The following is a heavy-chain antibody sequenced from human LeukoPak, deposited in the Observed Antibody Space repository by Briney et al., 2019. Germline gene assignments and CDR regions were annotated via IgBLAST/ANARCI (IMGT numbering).Heavy chain of an antibody. V-gene: IGHV4-4*02. Sequence: KASETLSLTCAVSGGSISSSNWWSWVRQPPGKGLEWIGEIYHSGSTNYNPSLKSRVTISVDKSKNQFSLKLSSVTAADTAVYYCAREEAAGTDDAFDIWGQGTMVTVSS. CDR2: IYHSGST. J-gene: IGHJ3*02. CDR1: GGSISSSNW. CDR3: AREEAAGTDDAFDI. D-gene: IGHD6-13*01.